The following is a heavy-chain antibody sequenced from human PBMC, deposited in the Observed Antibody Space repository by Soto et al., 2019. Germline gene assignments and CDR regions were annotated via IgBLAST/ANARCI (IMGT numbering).Heavy chain of an antibody. V-gene: IGHV4-4*07. CDR2: IYTSGST. J-gene: IGHJ4*02. CDR1: GGSISSYY. CDR3: ARVFYGGNANYFDY. Sequence: QVQLQESGPGLVKPSETLSLTCTVSGGSISSYYWSWIRQPAGKGLEWIGRIYTSGSTNYNPSLTSRVTMSVDTSKNQFSLKLSSVTAADTAVYYCARVFYGGNANYFDYWGQGTLVTVSS. D-gene: IGHD4-17*01.